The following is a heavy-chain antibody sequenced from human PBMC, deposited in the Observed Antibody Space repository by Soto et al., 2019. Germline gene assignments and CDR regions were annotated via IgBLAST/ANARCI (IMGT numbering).Heavy chain of an antibody. V-gene: IGHV3-23*01. Sequence: VHLLESGGGLVQPGESLRLSCGASGFTFSSCVMTWVRQAPGKELEWVSSITNNGAGTHYADSVKGRFTISRDNSKNTVFLQMNNLRAEDTAVYYCAKGLNNGRWYAADWGQGTLVTVSS. D-gene: IGHD6-13*01. CDR3: AKGLNNGRWYAAD. J-gene: IGHJ4*02. CDR2: ITNNGAGT. CDR1: GFTFSSCV.